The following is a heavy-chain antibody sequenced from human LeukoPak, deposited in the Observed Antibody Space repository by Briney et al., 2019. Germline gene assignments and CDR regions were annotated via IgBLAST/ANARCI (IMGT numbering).Heavy chain of an antibody. J-gene: IGHJ4*02. V-gene: IGHV3-53*05. D-gene: IGHD4-17*01. CDR1: GFSVSSNY. Sequence: GGSLRLSCAASGFSVSSNYMSWVRQAPGKGLEWVSIIYSGGSGGSTYYADSVKGRFTISRDNSKDTLYLQMNSLRAEDTAVYYCARLSHDYGDYPKAEELYWGQGTLVTVSS. CDR3: ARLSHDYGDYPKAEELY. CDR2: IYSGGSGGST.